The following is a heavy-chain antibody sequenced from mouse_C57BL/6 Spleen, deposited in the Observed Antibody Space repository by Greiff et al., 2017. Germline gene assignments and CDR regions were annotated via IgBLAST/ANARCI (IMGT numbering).Heavy chain of an antibody. CDR1: GYAFSSSW. V-gene: IGHV1-82*01. D-gene: IGHD1-1*01. J-gene: IGHJ2*01. CDR2: IYPGDGDT. Sequence: QVQLKQSGPELVKPGASVKISCKASGYAFSSSWMNWVKQRPGKGLEWIGRIYPGDGDTNYNGKFKGKATLTADKSSSTAYMQLSSLTSEDSAVYFCANLYYYGSVFDYWGQGTTLTVSS. CDR3: ANLYYYGSVFDY.